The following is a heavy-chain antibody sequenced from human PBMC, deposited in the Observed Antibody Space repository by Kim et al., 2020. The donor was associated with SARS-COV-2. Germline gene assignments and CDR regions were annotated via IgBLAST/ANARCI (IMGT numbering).Heavy chain of an antibody. V-gene: IGHV1-46*01. J-gene: IGHJ4*02. Sequence: FQGRVTMTRDTSTSTVYMELSSLRSEDTAVYYCARDPSAYDSSGYYPSDYWGQGTLVTVSS. CDR3: ARDPSAYDSSGYYPSDY. D-gene: IGHD3-22*01.